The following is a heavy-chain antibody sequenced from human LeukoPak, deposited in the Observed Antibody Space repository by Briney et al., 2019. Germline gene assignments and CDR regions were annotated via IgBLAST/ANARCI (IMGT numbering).Heavy chain of an antibody. V-gene: IGHV4-34*01. D-gene: IGHD2-2*01. Sequence: SETLSLTCAVYGGSFSGYYWSWIRQPPGKGLEWIGEINHSGSTNYNPSLKSRVTISVDTSKNQFSLKLSSVTAADTAVYYCTRTSGYCGSTSCSAAAYYYGTDVWGQGTTVTVSS. CDR3: TRTSGYCGSTSCSAAAYYYGTDV. J-gene: IGHJ6*02. CDR1: GGSFSGYY. CDR2: INHSGST.